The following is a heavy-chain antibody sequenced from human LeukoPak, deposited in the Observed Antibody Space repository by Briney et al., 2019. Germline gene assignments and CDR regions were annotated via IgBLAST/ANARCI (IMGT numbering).Heavy chain of an antibody. J-gene: IGHJ1*01. CDR2: IYYSGST. D-gene: IGHD3-9*01. CDR1: GGSFSGYY. Sequence: SETLSLTCAVYGGSFSGYYWSWIRQPPGKGLEGIGYIYYSGSTNYNPSLKSRVTISVDTSKNQFSLKLSSVTAADTAVYYCARAYYDILTGYQGYFQHWGQGTLVTVSS. CDR3: ARAYYDILTGYQGYFQH. V-gene: IGHV4-59*08.